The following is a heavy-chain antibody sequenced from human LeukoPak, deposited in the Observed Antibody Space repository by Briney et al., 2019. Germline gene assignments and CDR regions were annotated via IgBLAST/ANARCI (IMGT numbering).Heavy chain of an antibody. CDR2: IYYSGST. CDR1: GGSISSGGYY. Sequence: SQTLSLTCTVSGGSISSGGYYWSWIRQHPGKGLEWIGYIYYSGSTDYNPSLKSRFTMSVDTSKNQFSLRLSSVTAADTAVYYCASADYDMAFDIWGQGTMVTVSS. D-gene: IGHD3-9*01. V-gene: IGHV4-31*03. J-gene: IGHJ3*02. CDR3: ASADYDMAFDI.